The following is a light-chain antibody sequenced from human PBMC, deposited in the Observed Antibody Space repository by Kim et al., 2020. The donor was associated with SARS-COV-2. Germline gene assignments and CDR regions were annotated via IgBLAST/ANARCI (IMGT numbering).Light chain of an antibody. CDR3: QQSYIMPHT. CDR1: QSVSSF. Sequence: ASVGDKVTSTCRASQSVSSFLNWYQQKPGKAPTLLIDAASTLQSGVPSRFRGSGTGADFTLTIISLQPEDFATYYWQQSYIMPHTFGPGTKVDIK. CDR2: AAS. J-gene: IGKJ3*01. V-gene: IGKV1-39*01.